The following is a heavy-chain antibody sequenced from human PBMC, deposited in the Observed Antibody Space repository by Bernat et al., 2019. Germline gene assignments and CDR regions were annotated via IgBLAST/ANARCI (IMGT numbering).Heavy chain of an antibody. J-gene: IGHJ4*02. CDR3: ARAHGISSPPLY. CDR2: IYYSGST. CDR1: GGSISSYC. V-gene: IGHV4-59*01. Sequence: QVQLQESGPGLVKPSETLSLTCTLSGGSISSYCWTWIRQPPGKGLEWIGYIYYSGSTYYNPSLKSRVTISVDTSKNQFSLKLSSVTAADTAVYYCARAHGISSPPLYWGQGTLVTVSS. D-gene: IGHD6-6*01.